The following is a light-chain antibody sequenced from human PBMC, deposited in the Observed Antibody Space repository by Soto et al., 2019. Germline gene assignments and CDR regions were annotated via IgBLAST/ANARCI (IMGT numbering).Light chain of an antibody. Sequence: QSALTQSPSASASLGASVKLTCTLSSGHSTYAIAWHQLQPQKGPRFLMRLNSDGSHNKGDGIPDRFSGSSSGAERYLTISSLQSEDEADYYCQTWDTGTHVLFGGGTKLTVL. V-gene: IGLV4-69*01. J-gene: IGLJ2*01. CDR2: LNSDGSH. CDR1: SGHSTYA. CDR3: QTWDTGTHVL.